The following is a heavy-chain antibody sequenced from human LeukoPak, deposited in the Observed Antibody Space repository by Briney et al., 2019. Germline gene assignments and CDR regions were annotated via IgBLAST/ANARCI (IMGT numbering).Heavy chain of an antibody. CDR1: GFTFSSYA. D-gene: IGHD3-10*01. CDR3: AKRVTGSYNNPLDY. J-gene: IGHJ4*02. Sequence: PGGSLRLSCAASGFTFSSYAMSWVRQAPGKGLEWVSAISVSGGSTYHADSVKGRFTISRDNSKNTLYLQMNSLTAEDTAVYYCAKRVTGSYNNPLDYWGQGTLVTVSS. V-gene: IGHV3-23*01. CDR2: ISVSGGST.